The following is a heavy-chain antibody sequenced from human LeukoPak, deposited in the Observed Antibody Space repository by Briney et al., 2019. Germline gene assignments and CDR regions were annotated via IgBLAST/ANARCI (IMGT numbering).Heavy chain of an antibody. V-gene: IGHV3-23*01. D-gene: IGHD3-10*01. Sequence: GESLRLSCAAAGFTFSSYAMSWVRQAAGKGLEWVSSISGGGGSTYYADSVKGRFTISRDNSKNTLYLQMNSLRAEDTAVYYCAKSYGSGNYYRLFDYWGQGTLVTVSS. CDR3: AKSYGSGNYYRLFDY. CDR2: ISGGGGST. CDR1: GFTFSSYA. J-gene: IGHJ4*02.